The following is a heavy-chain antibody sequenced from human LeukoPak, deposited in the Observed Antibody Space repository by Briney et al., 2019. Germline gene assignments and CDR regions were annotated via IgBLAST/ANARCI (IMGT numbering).Heavy chain of an antibody. Sequence: SVKVSCKASGGTFSSYAISWVRQAPGQGLEWMGGIIPIFGTANYAQKFQGRVTITTDESPSTAYMELSSLRSEDTAVYYCARGVIVNYDILTGYYYYYYMDVWGKGTTVTVSS. CDR3: ARGVIVNYDILTGYYYYYYMDV. J-gene: IGHJ6*03. V-gene: IGHV1-69*05. CDR2: IIPIFGTA. D-gene: IGHD3-9*01. CDR1: GGTFSSYA.